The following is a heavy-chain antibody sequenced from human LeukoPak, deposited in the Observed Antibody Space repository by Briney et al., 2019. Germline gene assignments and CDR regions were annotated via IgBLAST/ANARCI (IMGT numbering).Heavy chain of an antibody. CDR3: ARIVGATYYYYYYMDV. V-gene: IGHV3-11*01. CDR1: GFTFSDYY. D-gene: IGHD1-26*01. J-gene: IGHJ6*03. CDR2: ISSSGSTI. Sequence: GGSLRLSCAASGFTFSDYYMSWIRQAPGKGLEWVSYISSSGSTIYYADSVKGRFTISRDNAKSSLYLQMNSLRAEDTAVYYCARIVGATYYYYYYMDVWGKGTTVTISS.